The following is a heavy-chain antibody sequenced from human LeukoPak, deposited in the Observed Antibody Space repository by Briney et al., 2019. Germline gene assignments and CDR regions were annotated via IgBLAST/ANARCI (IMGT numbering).Heavy chain of an antibody. D-gene: IGHD4-11*01. Sequence: ASVKVSCKASGYTFTSYDINWVRQATGQGLEWMGWMNPNSGNTGYAQKFQGRVTITRNTSISTAYMELSSLRSEDTAVYYCARVDTAVTTYSWYFDLWGRGTLVTVSS. CDR2: MNPNSGNT. J-gene: IGHJ2*01. CDR1: GYTFTSYD. V-gene: IGHV1-8*03. CDR3: ARVDTAVTTYSWYFDL.